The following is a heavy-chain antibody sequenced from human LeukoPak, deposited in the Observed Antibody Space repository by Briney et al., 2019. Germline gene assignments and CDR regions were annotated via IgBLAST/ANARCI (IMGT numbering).Heavy chain of an antibody. J-gene: IGHJ4*02. CDR2: IYYSGST. V-gene: IGHV4-59*12. CDR3: ARGGELLRSFDY. D-gene: IGHD1-26*01. Sequence: TSETLSLTCTVSGGSISSYYWSWIRQPPGKGLEWIGYIYYSGSTNYNPSLKSRVTISVDTSKNQFSLKLRSVTAADTAVYYCARGGELLRSFDYWGQGTLVTVSS. CDR1: GGSISSYY.